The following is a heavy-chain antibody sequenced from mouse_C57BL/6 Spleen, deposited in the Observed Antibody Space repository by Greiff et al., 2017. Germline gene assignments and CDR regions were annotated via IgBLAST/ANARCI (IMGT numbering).Heavy chain of an antibody. CDR2: IYPGDGDT. CDR1: GYAFSSSW. CDR3: ARDSNYGYYAMDY. Sequence: QVQLKESGPELVKPGASVKISCKASGYAFSSSWMNWVKQRPGKGLEWIGRIYPGDGDTNYNGKFKGQATLTADKSSSTAYMQLSSLTSEDSAVYFCARDSNYGYYAMDYWGQGTSVTVSS. D-gene: IGHD2-5*01. J-gene: IGHJ4*01. V-gene: IGHV1-82*01.